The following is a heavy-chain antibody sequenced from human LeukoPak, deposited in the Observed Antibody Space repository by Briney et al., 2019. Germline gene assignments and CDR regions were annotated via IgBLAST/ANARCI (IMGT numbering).Heavy chain of an antibody. CDR1: GDSISRYY. CDR2: IHSSGST. D-gene: IGHD3-10*01. J-gene: IGHJ4*02. V-gene: IGHV4-4*07. Sequence: SETLSLLCTVSGDSISRYYWSWLRHPAGKGLEWISRIHSSGSTNYSPSLKSRVTMLLDTSKNQFSLELSSVTAADTAVYYCAREAVHYGSGSLDYWGQGTLVTVSS. CDR3: AREAVHYGSGSLDY.